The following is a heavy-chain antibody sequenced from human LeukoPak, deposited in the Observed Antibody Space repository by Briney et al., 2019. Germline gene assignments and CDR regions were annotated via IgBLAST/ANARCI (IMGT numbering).Heavy chain of an antibody. D-gene: IGHD4-17*01. J-gene: IGHJ6*03. CDR1: GYTFTSYG. CDR2: ISAYNGNT. V-gene: IGHV1-18*01. Sequence: ASVKVSCKASGYTFTSYGISWVRQAPGQGLEWMGWISAYNGNTNYAQKLQGRVTMTTDTSTSTAYMELRSLRSDDTAVYYCARAHGDYASYYYYYYMDVWGKGTTVTISS. CDR3: ARAHGDYASYYYYYYMDV.